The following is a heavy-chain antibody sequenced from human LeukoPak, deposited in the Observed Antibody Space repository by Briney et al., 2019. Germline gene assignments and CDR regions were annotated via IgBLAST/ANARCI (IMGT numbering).Heavy chain of an antibody. V-gene: IGHV1-8*03. CDR3: ARTNYDFWSNHYYYYMDV. D-gene: IGHD3-3*01. CDR2: MNPNSGNT. CDR1: GYTFTSYD. Sequence: ASVKVSCKASGYTFTSYDINWVRQATGQGLEWMGWMNPNSGNTGYAQKFQGRVTITRNTSMSTAYMELSSLRSEDTAVYYCARTNYDFWSNHYYYYMDVWGKGTTVTVSS. J-gene: IGHJ6*03.